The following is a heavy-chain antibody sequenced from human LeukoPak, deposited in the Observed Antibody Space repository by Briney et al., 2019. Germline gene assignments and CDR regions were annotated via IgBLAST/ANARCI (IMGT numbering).Heavy chain of an antibody. D-gene: IGHD6-19*01. J-gene: IGHJ4*02. CDR1: GFTFSNYG. V-gene: IGHV3-30*02. Sequence: PGGSLRLSCAASGFTFSNYGMHWVRQAPGKGLEWVAFIHYDGSNKHYVDSVKGRFTISRDNSKSTLFLQVNSLRTDDTGLYYRAKDTGYTSGRIDYWGQGTLVTVSS. CDR2: IHYDGSNK. CDR3: AKDTGYTSGRIDY.